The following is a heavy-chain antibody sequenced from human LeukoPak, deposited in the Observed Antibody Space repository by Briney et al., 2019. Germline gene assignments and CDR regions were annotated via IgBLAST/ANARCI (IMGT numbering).Heavy chain of an antibody. CDR2: LSYSGTS. J-gene: IGHJ2*01. V-gene: IGHV4-61*05. CDR3: ARMQGPRYFDL. Sequence: PSETLSLTCTVSGGSISSSSYYWGWIRQPPGKGLEWIGFLSYSGTSNYNPSLKSRVTISLDTSKNQLSLKLSSVTAADTAVYYCARMQGPRYFDLWGRGTLVTVSS. CDR1: GGSISSSSYY.